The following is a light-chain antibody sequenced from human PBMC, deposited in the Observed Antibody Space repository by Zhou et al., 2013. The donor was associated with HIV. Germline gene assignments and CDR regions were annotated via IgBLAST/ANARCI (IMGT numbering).Light chain of an antibody. V-gene: IGKV1-5*03. CDR3: QQYNSYST. CDR1: RSISSW. Sequence: DIQMTQSPSTLSASVGDRVTITCRASRSISSWLAWYQQKPGKAPKLLIYKASSLESGVPSRFSGSGSGTEFALTISSLQPDDFATYYCQQYNSYSTFGQGTKVE. CDR2: KAS. J-gene: IGKJ1*01.